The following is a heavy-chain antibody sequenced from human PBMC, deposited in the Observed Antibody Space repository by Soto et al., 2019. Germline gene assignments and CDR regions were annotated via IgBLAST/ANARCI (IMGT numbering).Heavy chain of an antibody. J-gene: IGHJ4*02. CDR3: ARDAGSGWFDY. CDR1: GFTFSSYG. D-gene: IGHD6-19*01. Sequence: QVQLVESGGGVVQPGRSLRLSCAASGFTFSSYGMHWVRQAPGKGLEWVAVIWYDGSNKYYADSVKGRFTISRDNSKNTLYLQMNSLRAEDTAVYYCARDAGSGWFDYWGQGTLVTVSS. CDR2: IWYDGSNK. V-gene: IGHV3-33*01.